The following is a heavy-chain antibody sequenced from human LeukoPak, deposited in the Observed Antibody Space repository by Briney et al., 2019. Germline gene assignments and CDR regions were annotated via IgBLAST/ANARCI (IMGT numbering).Heavy chain of an antibody. D-gene: IGHD5-18*01. CDR1: GFTVSSNS. J-gene: IGHJ4*02. V-gene: IGHV3-53*01. Sequence: RGSLRLSCAASGFTVSSNSMSWVRQAPGKGLEWVSVINSGGGTYYTDSVKGRFTISRDNSKNTLCLQMNSLRAEDTAVYFCARGKSGYTFGPLDSWGQGTLVTVSS. CDR3: ARGKSGYTFGPLDS. CDR2: INSGGGT.